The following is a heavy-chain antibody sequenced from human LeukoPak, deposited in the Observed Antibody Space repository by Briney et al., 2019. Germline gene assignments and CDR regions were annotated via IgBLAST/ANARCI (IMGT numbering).Heavy chain of an antibody. D-gene: IGHD6-13*01. CDR2: ISGSGGST. V-gene: IGHV3-23*01. CDR3: AKDVGSWSRGAFDY. CDR1: GFTFSNYA. Sequence: GGSLRHSCAASGFTFSNYAMSWVRQAPGKGLEWVSAISGSGGSTYYADSVKGRLTISRDNSKNTLYLQMNSLKAEDTALYYCAKDVGSWSRGAFDYWGQGTLVTVSS. J-gene: IGHJ4*02.